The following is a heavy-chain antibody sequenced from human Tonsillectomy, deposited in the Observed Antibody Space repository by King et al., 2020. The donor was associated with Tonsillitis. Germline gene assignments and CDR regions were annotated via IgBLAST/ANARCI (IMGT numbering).Heavy chain of an antibody. CDR1: GGSFSGYY. J-gene: IGHJ3*02. V-gene: IGHV4-34*01. CDR2: INHSGST. Sequence: VQLQQWGAGLLKPSETLSLTCAVYGGSFSGYYRSWIRQPPGKGLEWVGEINHSGSTNYNPSLKSRVTISVDTSKNQFSLRLSSVTAADTAVYYCARAPNNAFDIWGQGTVVTVSS. CDR3: ARAPNNAFDI.